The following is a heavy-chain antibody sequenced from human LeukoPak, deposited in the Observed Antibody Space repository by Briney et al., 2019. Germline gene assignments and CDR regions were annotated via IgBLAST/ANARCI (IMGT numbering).Heavy chain of an antibody. CDR1: GGSISSSTYY. CDR3: ARQDNYYFDY. D-gene: IGHD1-20*01. J-gene: IGHJ4*02. V-gene: IGHV4-39*01. Sequence: SETLSLTCTGSGGSISSSTYYWGWIRQPPGKGLEWIGSIYYSGTTYYNPSLKSRVTISVDMSKNQFSLKLSSVTAADTAVYYCARQDNYYFDYWGQGILVTVSS. CDR2: IYYSGTT.